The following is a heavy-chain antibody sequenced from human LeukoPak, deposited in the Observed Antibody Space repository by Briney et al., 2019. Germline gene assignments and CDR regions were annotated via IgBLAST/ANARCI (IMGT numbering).Heavy chain of an antibody. CDR2: IYYGGST. CDR1: GGSISSYY. J-gene: IGHJ4*02. CDR3: ARDILNCSGGSCYSRLDY. D-gene: IGHD2-15*01. Sequence: SETLSLTCTVSGGSISSYYWSWIRQPPGKGLEWIGFIYYGGSTNYNPSLKSRVTISVDTSKNQFSLKLSSVTAADTAVYYCARDILNCSGGSCYSRLDYWGQGTLVTVSS. V-gene: IGHV4-59*01.